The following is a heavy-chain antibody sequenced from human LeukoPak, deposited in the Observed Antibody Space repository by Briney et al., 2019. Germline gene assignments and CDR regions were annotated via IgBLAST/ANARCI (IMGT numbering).Heavy chain of an antibody. CDR3: ARDLRGNWNYPNWFDP. Sequence: GASVKVSCKASGYTFTSYGISWVRQAPGQGLEWMGWISAYNGNTNYARKLQGRVTMTTDTSTSTAYMELRSLRSDDTAVYYCARDLRGNWNYPNWFDPWGQGTLVTVSS. V-gene: IGHV1-18*01. D-gene: IGHD1-7*01. CDR1: GYTFTSYG. CDR2: ISAYNGNT. J-gene: IGHJ5*02.